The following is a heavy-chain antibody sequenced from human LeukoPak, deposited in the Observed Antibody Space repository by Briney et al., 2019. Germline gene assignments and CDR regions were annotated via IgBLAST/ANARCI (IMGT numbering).Heavy chain of an antibody. D-gene: IGHD3-9*01. CDR2: IKPDGSEK. CDR1: GFTFSSYW. Sequence: GGSLRLSCAASGFTFSSYWMSWVRQAPGKGLEWVANIKPDGSEKYYVDSVKGRFTISRDNAKNFLYLQMNSLRAEDTAVYYCARTYYDILTGYNPYFDYWGQGILVTVSS. J-gene: IGHJ4*02. CDR3: ARTYYDILTGYNPYFDY. V-gene: IGHV3-7*01.